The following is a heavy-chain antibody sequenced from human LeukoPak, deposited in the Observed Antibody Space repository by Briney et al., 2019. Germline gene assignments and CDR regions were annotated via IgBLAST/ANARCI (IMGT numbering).Heavy chain of an antibody. J-gene: IGHJ4*01. Sequence: PGGSRRLSWAASGFTVSSNYMRWDRQAPGKGLEWVSFIYRGGSTDYADCVKGRFTISRDNSKSTLYLQLNSLRAEDTALYYCARGKGRFSPFDYWGQGTMVTVSS. CDR1: GFTVSSNY. D-gene: IGHD1-26*01. CDR3: ARGKGRFSPFDY. CDR2: IYRGGST. V-gene: IGHV3-53*01.